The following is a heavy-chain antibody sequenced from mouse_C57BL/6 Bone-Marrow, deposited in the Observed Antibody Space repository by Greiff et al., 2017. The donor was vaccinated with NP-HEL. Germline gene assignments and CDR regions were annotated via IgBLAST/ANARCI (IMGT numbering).Heavy chain of an antibody. CDR2: IRNKANNHAT. J-gene: IGHJ3*01. CDR3: TKSDSSGPWFAY. CDR1: GFTFSDDW. V-gene: IGHV6-6*01. D-gene: IGHD3-2*02. Sequence: EVKLVESGGGLVQPGASMKLSCAASGFTFSDDWMDWVRQSPEKGLEWVAEIRNKANNHATNYADAVKGRFTSARDDAKSSVYLQMNSLRAEDTGMYYWTKSDSSGPWFAYWGQGTLVTVSA.